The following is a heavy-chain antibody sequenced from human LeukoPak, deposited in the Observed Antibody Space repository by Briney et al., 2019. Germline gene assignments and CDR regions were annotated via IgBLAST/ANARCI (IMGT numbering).Heavy chain of an antibody. D-gene: IGHD3-10*01. Sequence: PGRSLTLLCAASGFILGDYAMHGARHATGKGAEWVSSISWNSGSLGYADSVKGRVTISRDKDNTYVYLQMNSMRAEATDMYYCAKADTSGSYYTHFFRRDMDVWGNGTTVTVSS. CDR1: GFILGDYA. V-gene: IGHV3-9*01. CDR2: ISWNSGSL. J-gene: IGHJ6*04. CDR3: AKADTSGSYYTHFFRRDMDV.